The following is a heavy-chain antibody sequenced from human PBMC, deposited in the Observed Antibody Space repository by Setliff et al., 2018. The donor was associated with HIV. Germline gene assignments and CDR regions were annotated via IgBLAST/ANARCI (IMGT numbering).Heavy chain of an antibody. CDR3: ARGKGVGGVIITGGLDV. CDR1: GHTFTNYD. J-gene: IGHJ6*02. V-gene: IGHV1-8*01. CDR2: MNPNSGVS. D-gene: IGHD3-10*01. Sequence: ASVKVSCKPSGHTFTNYDIHWMRRATGQGLEWMGWMNPNSGVSGYALKFHNRVTMTRDTSITTAYMELSSLTSEDTAVYYCARGKGVGGVIITGGLDVWGQVTTVTVSS.